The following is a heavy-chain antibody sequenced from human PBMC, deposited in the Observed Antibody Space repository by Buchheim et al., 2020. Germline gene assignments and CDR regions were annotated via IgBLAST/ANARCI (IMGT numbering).Heavy chain of an antibody. CDR1: GFTFSSYG. J-gene: IGHJ6*02. Sequence: QVQLVESGGGVVQPGRSLRLSCAASGFTFSSYGMHWVRQAPGKGLEWVAVISYDGSNKYYADSVKGRFTISRDNSKNTLYLQMNSLRAEDTAVYYCAISAPDTAMVYYYYYYGMDVWGQGTT. D-gene: IGHD5-18*01. CDR2: ISYDGSNK. V-gene: IGHV3-30*03. CDR3: AISAPDTAMVYYYYYYGMDV.